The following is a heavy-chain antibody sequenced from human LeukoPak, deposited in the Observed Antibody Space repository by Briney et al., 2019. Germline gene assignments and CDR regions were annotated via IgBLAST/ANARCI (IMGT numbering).Heavy chain of an antibody. D-gene: IGHD3-22*01. Sequence: GGSLRLSCAASGFTFSSYSMNWVRQAPGKGLEWVSYISSSSSTIYYADSVKGRFTISRDNAKNSLYLQMNSLRAEDTAVYYCAKLVVINYYYYYGMDVWGQGTTVTVSS. V-gene: IGHV3-48*04. CDR2: ISSSSSTI. CDR1: GFTFSSYS. J-gene: IGHJ6*02. CDR3: AKLVVINYYYYYGMDV.